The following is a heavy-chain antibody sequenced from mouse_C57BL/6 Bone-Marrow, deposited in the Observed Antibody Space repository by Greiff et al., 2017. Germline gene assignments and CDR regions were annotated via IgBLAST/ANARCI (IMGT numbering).Heavy chain of an antibody. Sequence: EVQWVESGGGLVKPGGSLKLSCAASGFTFSSYAMSWVRQTPEKRLEWVATISDGGSYTYYPDNVKGRFTISRDNAKNNLYLQMSHLKSEDTAMYYCARRGLHLDYFDYWGQGTTLTVSS. CDR1: GFTFSSYA. D-gene: IGHD3-1*01. J-gene: IGHJ2*01. CDR3: ARRGLHLDYFDY. V-gene: IGHV5-4*03. CDR2: ISDGGSYT.